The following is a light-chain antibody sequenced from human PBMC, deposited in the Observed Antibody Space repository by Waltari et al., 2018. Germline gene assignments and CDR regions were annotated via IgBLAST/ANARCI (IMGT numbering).Light chain of an antibody. CDR2: GTS. J-gene: IGKJ1*01. V-gene: IGKV3-20*01. CDR1: QSVSSSY. Sequence: EIVLTQSPATLSLSPGARPTLPCRASQSVSSSYLAWYQQKPGQAPRLLIYGTSIRASGFPDRFSGSGSGTEFTLTISRLEPEDFAMYYCQHYGGSLWTFGQGTKVEIK. CDR3: QHYGGSLWT.